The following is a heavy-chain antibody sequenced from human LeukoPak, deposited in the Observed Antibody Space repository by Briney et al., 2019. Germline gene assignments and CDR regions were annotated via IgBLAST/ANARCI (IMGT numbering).Heavy chain of an antibody. CDR1: GYTFTGYY. J-gene: IGHJ4*02. D-gene: IGHD1-26*01. CDR2: INPNSGGT. Sequence: ASVKVSCKASGYTFTGYYMHWVRQAPGQGLEWMGWINPNSGGTNYAQKFQGRVTMTTDTSTSTAYMELRSLRSDDTAVYYCARFRLVGATNSYFDYWGQGTLVTVSS. V-gene: IGHV1-2*02. CDR3: ARFRLVGATNSYFDY.